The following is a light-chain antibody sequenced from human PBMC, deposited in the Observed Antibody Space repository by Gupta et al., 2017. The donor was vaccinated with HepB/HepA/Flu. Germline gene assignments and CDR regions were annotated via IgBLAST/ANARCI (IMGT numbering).Light chain of an antibody. CDR2: EAS. CDR1: QDISRS. Sequence: DIQMTQSPSSLSASVGDRVTITCQASQDISRSLNWYQQKPGKAPNLLIYEASTLEIRVPSRFSGSGSGTDFTFTISSLQPEDIATYYCQQNDKVPLTFGGGTKVEIK. CDR3: QQNDKVPLT. V-gene: IGKV1-33*01. J-gene: IGKJ4*01.